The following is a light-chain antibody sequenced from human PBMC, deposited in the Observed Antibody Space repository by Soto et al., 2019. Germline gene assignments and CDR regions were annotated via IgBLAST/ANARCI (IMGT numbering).Light chain of an antibody. J-gene: IGKJ1*01. CDR1: QSVSSN. Sequence: EIEMTQSPATLSVSPGERATLSCRASQSVSSNLAWYQQKPGQAPRLLIYGASTRATGIPARFSGRGSGTEFTLTISSLQSEDFAVYYCQQYNNWPRTFGQGTKVEIK. CDR2: GAS. V-gene: IGKV3-15*01. CDR3: QQYNNWPRT.